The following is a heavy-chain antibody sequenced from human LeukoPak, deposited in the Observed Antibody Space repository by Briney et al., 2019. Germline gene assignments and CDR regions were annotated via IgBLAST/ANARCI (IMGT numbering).Heavy chain of an antibody. V-gene: IGHV3-23*01. CDR2: ISGSGGST. D-gene: IGHD6-13*01. CDR3: AREPTYSSSWYTSCDY. Sequence: GGSLRLSCAASGFTFSNYGMTWVRQAPGKGLEWVSGISGSGGSTYYADSVKGRFTISRDNSKNTLYLQMNSLRAEDTAVYYCAREPTYSSSWYTSCDYWGQGTLVTVSS. CDR1: GFTFSNYG. J-gene: IGHJ4*02.